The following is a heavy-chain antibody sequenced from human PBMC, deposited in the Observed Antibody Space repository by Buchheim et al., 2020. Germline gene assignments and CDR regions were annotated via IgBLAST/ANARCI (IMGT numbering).Heavy chain of an antibody. CDR1: GFTLSQYG. D-gene: IGHD1-14*01. J-gene: IGHJ4*02. Sequence: QVQLKESGGGVVQPGRSLRLSCVATGFTLSQYGMHWVRQTPGKGLEWLAVICHDGSHKDYADSVKDRFITSRDNSKNMLYLEMNNLRAEDTAVYFCAGDRGADEPIDFWGQGTL. CDR3: AGDRGADEPIDF. V-gene: IGHV3-33*01. CDR2: ICHDGSHK.